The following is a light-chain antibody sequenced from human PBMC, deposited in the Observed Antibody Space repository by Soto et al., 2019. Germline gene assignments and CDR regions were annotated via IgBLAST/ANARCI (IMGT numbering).Light chain of an antibody. CDR2: LNSDGSH. V-gene: IGLV4-69*01. CDR1: SGHSSYA. CDR3: QTWGTGPHVV. J-gene: IGLJ2*01. Sequence: QPVLTQSPSASASLGASVKLTCTLSSGHSSYAIAWHQQQPEKGPRFLMKLNSDGSHSKGDGIPDRVSGSSSGAERYLSISRLQSEDEADYYCQTWGTGPHVVFGGGTKLTVL.